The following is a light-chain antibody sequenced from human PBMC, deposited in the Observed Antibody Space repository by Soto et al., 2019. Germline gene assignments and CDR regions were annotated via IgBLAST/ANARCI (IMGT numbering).Light chain of an antibody. V-gene: IGLV1-47*01. J-gene: IGLJ1*01. CDR3: AAWDDSLSGLYV. CDR2: RSN. CDR1: SSNIGSNF. Sequence: QPVLTQPPSASGTPGQRVTISCSGSSSNIGSNFVYWYQQLPGTAPNLLIYRSNQRPSGVPDRFSGSKSGTSATLAISGLRSEDEADYYCAAWDDSLSGLYVFGTGTKLTVL.